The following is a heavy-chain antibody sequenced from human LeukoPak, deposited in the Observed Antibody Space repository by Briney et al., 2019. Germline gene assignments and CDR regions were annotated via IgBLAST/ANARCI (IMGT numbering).Heavy chain of an antibody. CDR1: GGTFSSYA. CDR3: ARDAFYGDYSYFDS. D-gene: IGHD4-17*01. Sequence: SVKVSCKASGGTFSSYAISWVRQTPGQGLEWMGGIIPIFGTANYAQKFQGRVTITADESTSTAYMELSSLTSEDTAVYYCARDAFYGDYSYFDSWGQGTLVTVSS. V-gene: IGHV1-69*13. J-gene: IGHJ4*02. CDR2: IIPIFGTA.